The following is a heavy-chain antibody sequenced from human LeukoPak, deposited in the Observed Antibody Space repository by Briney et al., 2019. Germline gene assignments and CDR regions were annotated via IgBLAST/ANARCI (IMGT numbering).Heavy chain of an antibody. D-gene: IGHD2-2*01. Sequence: GGSLRLSCAASGFTFSSYAMSWVRQAPGKGLEWVSAISGSGGSTYYADSVKGRFTISRDNSKNTLYLQMNSLRAEDTAVYYCANSYCSSTSCYLYYFDYWGQGTPVTVSS. CDR2: ISGSGGST. CDR3: ANSYCSSTSCYLYYFDY. CDR1: GFTFSSYA. J-gene: IGHJ4*02. V-gene: IGHV3-23*01.